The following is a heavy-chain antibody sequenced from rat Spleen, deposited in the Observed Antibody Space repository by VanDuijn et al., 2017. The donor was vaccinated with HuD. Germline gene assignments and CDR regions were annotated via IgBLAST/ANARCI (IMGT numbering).Heavy chain of an antibody. Sequence: EVQLQESGPGLVKPSQSLSLTCSVTGYSITSNYWGWIRKFPGNKLEWMGYINSAGSTNYNPSLKSRISITRDTSKNQFFLQVNSVTTEDTATYYCARYTYYGYNYGWFAYWGQGTLVTVSS. CDR2: INSAGST. CDR3: ARYTYYGYNYGWFAY. V-gene: IGHV3-3*01. D-gene: IGHD1-9*01. CDR1: GYSITSNY. J-gene: IGHJ3*01.